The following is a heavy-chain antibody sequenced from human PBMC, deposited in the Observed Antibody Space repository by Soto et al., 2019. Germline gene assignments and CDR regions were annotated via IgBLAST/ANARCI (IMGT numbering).Heavy chain of an antibody. Sequence: QLTLPESGSGLVKPSQTLSLTCAVPGGSNSSVCYYWSWIRQPPGKGLEWIGYIYHSGSTYYNPSLKSRVTISVDRSKNQFSLKLSSVTAADTAVYYCARTPDIWGQGTMVTVSS. CDR1: GGSNSSVCYY. CDR2: IYHSGST. CDR3: ARTPDI. V-gene: IGHV4-30-2*01. J-gene: IGHJ3*02.